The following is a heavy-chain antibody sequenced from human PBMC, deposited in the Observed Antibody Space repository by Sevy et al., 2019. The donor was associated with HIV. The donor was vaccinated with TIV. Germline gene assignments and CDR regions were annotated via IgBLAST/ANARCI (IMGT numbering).Heavy chain of an antibody. J-gene: IGHJ5*02. CDR2: ISGSGGST. CDR1: GFTFSSYA. D-gene: IGHD3-10*01. V-gene: IGHV3-23*01. CDR3: AKEGTTMVRGVIIKPDNWFDP. Sequence: GGSLRLSCAASGFTFSSYAMSWVRQAPGKRLEWVSAISGSGGSTYYADSVKGRFTISRDNSKNTLYLQMNSLRAEDTAVYYCAKEGTTMVRGVIIKPDNWFDPWGQGTLVTVSS.